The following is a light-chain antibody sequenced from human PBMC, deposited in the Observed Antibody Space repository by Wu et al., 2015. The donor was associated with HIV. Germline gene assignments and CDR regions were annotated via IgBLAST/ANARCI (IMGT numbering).Light chain of an antibody. CDR3: QQYNRWPPLT. Sequence: EIAMTQSPATLSVSPGETATLSCRASQSVNRNLAWYQQKPGQAPRLLIYDVDIRATGTPTRFTGSGYGTDFTLTISSLRSDDRAIYYCQQYNRWPPLTFGGGTRMEI. CDR2: DVD. V-gene: IGKV3D-15*01. J-gene: IGKJ4*01. CDR1: QSVNRN.